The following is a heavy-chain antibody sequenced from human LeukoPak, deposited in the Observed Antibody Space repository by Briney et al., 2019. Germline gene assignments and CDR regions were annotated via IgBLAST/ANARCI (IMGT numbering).Heavy chain of an antibody. CDR2: INHSGST. V-gene: IGHV4-34*01. D-gene: IGHD2-15*01. J-gene: IGHJ1*01. CDR1: GGSFSGYY. CDR3: ARGRLNRYCSGGSCYHEYFQH. Sequence: SETLSLTCTVSGGSFSGYYWSWIRQPPGKGLEWIGEINHSGSTNYNPSLKSRVTISVDTSKNQFSLKLSSVTAADTAVYYCARGRLNRYCSGGSCYHEYFQHWGQGTLVTVSS.